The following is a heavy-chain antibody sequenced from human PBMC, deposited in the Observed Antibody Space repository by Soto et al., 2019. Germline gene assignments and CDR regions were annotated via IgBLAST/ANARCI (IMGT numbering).Heavy chain of an antibody. J-gene: IGHJ4*02. CDR1: GFTFSSYS. CDR3: ARPLGSGWYASGSNY. V-gene: IGHV3-21*01. D-gene: IGHD6-19*01. Sequence: EVQLVESGGGLVKPGGSLRLSCAASGFTFSSYSMNWVRQAPGKGLEWVSSSSSSSSYIYYADSVKGRFTISRDNAKNSQYLQMNSLRAEDTAVYYCARPLGSGWYASGSNYWGQGTLVTVSS. CDR2: SSSSSSYI.